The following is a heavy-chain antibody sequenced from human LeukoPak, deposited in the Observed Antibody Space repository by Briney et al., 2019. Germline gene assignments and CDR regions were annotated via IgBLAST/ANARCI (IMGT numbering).Heavy chain of an antibody. CDR1: GFTVSSNY. D-gene: IGHD6-6*01. CDR3: ARGAEASYYFDY. V-gene: IGHV3-66*01. Sequence: GGSLRLSCAASGFTVSSNYVNWVRQAPGKGLKWVPVVYSGGSTFYADSVRGRFTISRDNSKNTLYLQMNSLRAEDTAVYYCARGAEASYYFDYWGQGTLVTVSS. CDR2: VYSGGST. J-gene: IGHJ4*02.